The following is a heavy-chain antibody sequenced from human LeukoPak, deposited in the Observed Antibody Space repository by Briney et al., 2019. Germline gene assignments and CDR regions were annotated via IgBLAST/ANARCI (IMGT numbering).Heavy chain of an antibody. V-gene: IGHV4-39*01. CDR3: ARGPRGSYRYQGFDY. CDR1: GGSISSSSYY. CDR2: IYYSGST. D-gene: IGHD3-16*02. Sequence: PSETLPLTCTVSGGSISSSSYYWGWIRQPPGKGLEWIGSIYYSGSTYYNPSLKSRVTISVDTSKNQFSLKLSSVTAADTAVYYCARGPRGSYRYQGFDYWGQGTLVTVSS. J-gene: IGHJ4*02.